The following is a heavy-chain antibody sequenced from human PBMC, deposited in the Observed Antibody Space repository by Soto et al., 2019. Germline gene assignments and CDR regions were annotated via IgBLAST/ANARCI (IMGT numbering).Heavy chain of an antibody. D-gene: IGHD3-10*01. CDR1: GGSISSGGYY. J-gene: IGHJ4*02. V-gene: IGHV4-31*03. CDR2: IYYSGCT. CDR3: ARTKGGFSGGSMVRGVKIFDY. Sequence: PSETLSLTCTVSGGSISSGGYYWSVIRQHPGNGLEWIGYIYYSGCTYCNQSLKSRVTISVDTSKNQFSLKLSSVTAADTAVYYCARTKGGFSGGSMVRGVKIFDYWGQGTLVTVSS.